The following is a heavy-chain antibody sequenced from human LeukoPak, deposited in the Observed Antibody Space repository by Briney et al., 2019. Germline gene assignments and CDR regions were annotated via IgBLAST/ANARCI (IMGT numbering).Heavy chain of an antibody. CDR3: AGKRRDSEWDY. V-gene: IGHV4-59*03. CDR2: IYYSGT. CDR1: GASTSSYF. J-gene: IGHJ4*02. Sequence: PSETLSLTCTVSGASTSSYFWSWIRQPPGKGLEWIGYIYYSGTNYNPSLQSRVTISRDTSKNQFSLKLSSVTAADTAVYYCAGKRRDSEWDYWGQGTLVTVSS. D-gene: IGHD2-21*02.